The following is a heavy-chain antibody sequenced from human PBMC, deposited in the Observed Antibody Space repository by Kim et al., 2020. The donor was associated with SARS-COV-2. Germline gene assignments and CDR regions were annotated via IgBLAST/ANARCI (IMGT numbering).Heavy chain of an antibody. CDR3: AGDTTNNRAFDY. D-gene: IGHD1-1*01. Sequence: NYTPSLKSRVTMSIDTSKNQFSLNLTSVTAADTAVYYCAGDTTNNRAFDYWGQGSLLTVSS. J-gene: IGHJ4*02. V-gene: IGHV4-4*07.